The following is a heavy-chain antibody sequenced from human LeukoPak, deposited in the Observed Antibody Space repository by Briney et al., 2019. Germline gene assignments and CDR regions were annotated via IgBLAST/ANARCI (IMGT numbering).Heavy chain of an antibody. Sequence: SETLSLTCTVSGGSIRSYWSWIRQPAGKGLEWIGRIYGSGSTDYNPSLKSRVTMSIDTSKNQFSLNLSSVTAADTAVYYCARDGCGGSCFHYYYYYMDVWGKGTTVTVSS. CDR1: GGSIRSY. V-gene: IGHV4-4*07. J-gene: IGHJ6*03. D-gene: IGHD2-15*01. CDR3: ARDGCGGSCFHYYYYYMDV. CDR2: IYGSGST.